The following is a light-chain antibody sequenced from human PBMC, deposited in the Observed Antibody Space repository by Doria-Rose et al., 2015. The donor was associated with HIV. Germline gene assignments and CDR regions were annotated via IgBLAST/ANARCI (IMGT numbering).Light chain of an antibody. CDR2: DGS. Sequence: TQSPGTLSLSPGERATPSCRASQSFSSTCLAWYQQKPGQAPSLLIYDGSTRATGIPDRFSASGSGTDFTLTINRLEPEDFALYYCHQYGTSWTFGQGTKVEI. J-gene: IGKJ1*01. V-gene: IGKV3-20*01. CDR1: QSFSSTC. CDR3: HQYGTSWT.